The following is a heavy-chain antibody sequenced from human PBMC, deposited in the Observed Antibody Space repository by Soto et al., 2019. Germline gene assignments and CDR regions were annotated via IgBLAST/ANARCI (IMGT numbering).Heavy chain of an antibody. J-gene: IGHJ4*02. CDR2: IIPIFGTT. V-gene: IGHV1-69*01. D-gene: IGHD6-13*01. CDR3: AREKGFGAAAECDY. Sequence: QVQLVQSGAEVKKRGSSVKVSCKASGGTFSTYGLSWVRQAPGQGLEWMGGIIPIFGTTTYAQKFQGRVTITAAESTSTTYMELSSLRSEDTAVYYCAREKGFGAAAECDYWGQGNLLTVSS. CDR1: GGTFSTYG.